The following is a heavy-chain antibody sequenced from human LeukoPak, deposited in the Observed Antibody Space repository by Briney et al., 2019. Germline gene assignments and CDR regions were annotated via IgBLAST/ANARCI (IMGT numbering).Heavy chain of an antibody. J-gene: IGHJ6*02. D-gene: IGHD2-15*01. CDR3: ATDLGYCRGGSCYSVPYGMDV. CDR1: GFTFDDYA. V-gene: IGHV3-9*01. Sequence: GGSLRLSCVASGFTFDDYAMHWVRRAPGGGLEWVSGIRWNSGSIGYAASVKGRFTISRDNAKNSLYLQLNSLRAEDTALYYCATDLGYCRGGSCYSVPYGMDVWGQGTLVTVSS. CDR2: IRWNSGSI.